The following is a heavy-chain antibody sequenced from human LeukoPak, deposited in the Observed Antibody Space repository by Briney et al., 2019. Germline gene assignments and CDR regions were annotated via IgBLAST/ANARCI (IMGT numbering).Heavy chain of an antibody. CDR1: GFTFSSYW. J-gene: IGHJ6*03. CDR2: IKQDGSEK. D-gene: IGHD2-15*01. V-gene: IGHV3-7*01. Sequence: PGGSLRLSCAASGFTFSSYWMSWVRQAPGKGLEWVANIKQDGSEKYYVDSVKGRFTISRDNAKNSLYLQMNSLRAEDTAVYYCAREVVTDLYYYYYYYMDVWGKGTTVTVSS. CDR3: AREVVTDLYYYYYYYMDV.